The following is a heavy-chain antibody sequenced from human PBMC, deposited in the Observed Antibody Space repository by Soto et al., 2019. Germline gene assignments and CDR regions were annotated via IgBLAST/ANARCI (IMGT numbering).Heavy chain of an antibody. CDR3: ARSAFTYYYDSSGYVGGAFDI. CDR1: GCSISSGGYS. V-gene: IGHV4-30-2*01. D-gene: IGHD3-22*01. CDR2: IYHSGST. J-gene: IGHJ3*02. Sequence: PXETLSLTCAVSGCSISSGGYSWSWIRQPPGKGLEWIGYIYHSGSTYYNPSLKSRVTISVDRSKNQFSLKLSSVTAADTAVYYCARSAFTYYYDSSGYVGGAFDIWGQGTMVTVSS.